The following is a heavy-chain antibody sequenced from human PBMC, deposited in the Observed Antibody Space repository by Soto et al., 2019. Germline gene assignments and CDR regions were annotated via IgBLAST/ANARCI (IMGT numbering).Heavy chain of an antibody. CDR1: GFTFSSYG. V-gene: IGHV3-30*18. CDR3: AKGQQLVRYYYYYMDV. D-gene: IGHD6-6*01. CDR2: ISYDGSNK. J-gene: IGHJ6*03. Sequence: GGSLRLSCAASGFTFSSYGMHWVRQAPGKGLEWVAVISYDGSNKYYADSVKGRFTISRDISKNTLYLQMNSLRAEDTAVYYCAKGQQLVRYYYYYMDVWGKGTTVTVSS.